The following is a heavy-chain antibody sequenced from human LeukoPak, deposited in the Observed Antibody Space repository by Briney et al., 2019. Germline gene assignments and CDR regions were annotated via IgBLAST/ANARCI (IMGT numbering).Heavy chain of an antibody. CDR3: AREAYGDDGGWFDP. Sequence: SETLSLTCTVSGYSISSGYYWGWIRQPPGKGLGWIGSIQQSGSTYYNPSLKSRVIMSEDTSKNQFSLKLISVTAADTAVYYCAREAYGDDGGWFDPWGQGTLVTVSS. V-gene: IGHV4-38-2*02. CDR2: IQQSGST. D-gene: IGHD4-17*01. J-gene: IGHJ5*02. CDR1: GYSISSGYY.